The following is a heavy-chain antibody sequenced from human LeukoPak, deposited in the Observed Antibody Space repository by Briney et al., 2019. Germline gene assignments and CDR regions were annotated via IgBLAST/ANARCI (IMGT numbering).Heavy chain of an antibody. CDR1: GGSISSFY. CDR3: ARDVVAAAGTWVY. Sequence: SETLSLTCTVSGGSISSFYWSWIRQPAGRGLEWIGRIYTSGSTNYNPSLKSRVTMSLDTSKNQFSLKLSSVTAADTAVYYCARDVVAAAGTWVYWGQGTLVTVSS. J-gene: IGHJ4*02. D-gene: IGHD6-13*01. CDR2: IYTSGST. V-gene: IGHV4-4*07.